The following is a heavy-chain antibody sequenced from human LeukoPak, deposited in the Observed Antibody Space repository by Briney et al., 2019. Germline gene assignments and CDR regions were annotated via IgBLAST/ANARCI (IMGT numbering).Heavy chain of an antibody. V-gene: IGHV3-23*01. CDR3: VKDQVPASD. J-gene: IGHJ4*02. Sequence: GGFLRLSCAASGFAFSTYSMSWVRQAPWKGREWVSTISGSGGSTYYADSVKGRFTISRDNSKSTLYLQMKSLRVEDTAMYYCVKDQVPASDWGQGTLVTVSS. D-gene: IGHD2-2*01. CDR2: ISGSGGST. CDR1: GFAFSTYS.